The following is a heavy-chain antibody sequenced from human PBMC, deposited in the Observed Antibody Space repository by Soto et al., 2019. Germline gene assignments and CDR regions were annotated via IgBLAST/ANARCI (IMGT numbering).Heavy chain of an antibody. CDR1: GYAFTLYS. V-gene: IGHV1-46*01. D-gene: IGHD1-1*01. CDR2: INPTGGST. Sequence: QEQLVQSGAEVKKPGASVKVSCKASGYAFTLYSIHWVRQAPGQGLEWMGMINPTGGSTSYSPKFQGRVTMTTDTSTTTVHMELNSLKSEDTAVFYCARSTGAYAFYIWGQGTMVTVSS. J-gene: IGHJ3*02. CDR3: ARSTGAYAFYI.